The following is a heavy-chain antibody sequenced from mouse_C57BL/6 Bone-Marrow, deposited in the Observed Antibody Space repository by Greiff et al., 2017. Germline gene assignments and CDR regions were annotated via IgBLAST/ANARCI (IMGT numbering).Heavy chain of an antibody. D-gene: IGHD1-1*02. V-gene: IGHV5-2*03. CDR1: EYEFPSHD. CDR2: INSDGGST. CDR3: ARQAGLWYFYAMDY. Sequence: EVKLEEPGGGLVQPGESLKLSCESNEYEFPSHDMSWVRKTPEKRLELVAAINSDGGSTYYPDTMERRFIISRDNTKKTLYLQLSSLRSEDTALYYCARQAGLWYFYAMDYWGQGTSVTVAS. J-gene: IGHJ4*01.